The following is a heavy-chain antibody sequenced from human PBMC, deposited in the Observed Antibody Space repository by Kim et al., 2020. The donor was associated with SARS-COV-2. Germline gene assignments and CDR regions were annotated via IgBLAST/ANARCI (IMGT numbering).Heavy chain of an antibody. CDR2: INPNTGHT. D-gene: IGHD2-21*02. CDR3: ATGGATATVT. J-gene: IGHJ5*02. CDR1: GYSFTSYD. Sequence: ASVKVSCKASGYSFTSYDINWVRQAPGQGLEWMGLINPNTGHTDYAQRFQGRLTLTKNTSIGTAYMELSSLRSDDTAVYYCATGGATATVTWGQGTLVTV. V-gene: IGHV1-8*01.